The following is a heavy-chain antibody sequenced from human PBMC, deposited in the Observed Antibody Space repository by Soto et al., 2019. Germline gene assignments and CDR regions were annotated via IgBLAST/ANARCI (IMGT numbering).Heavy chain of an antibody. CDR3: AIDAGRWRVRGDAFDI. CDR1: GYTFTNHA. CDR2: INAGKGDT. V-gene: IGHV1-3*01. D-gene: IGHD6-19*01. Sequence: ASVKVSCKASGYTFTNHAIHWVRQAPGQGLEWMGWINAGKGDTKYPQRFQGRVTITRDTSASTAYMELSSLRSDDTAVYYCAIDAGRWRVRGDAFDIWGRGTMVTVSS. J-gene: IGHJ3*02.